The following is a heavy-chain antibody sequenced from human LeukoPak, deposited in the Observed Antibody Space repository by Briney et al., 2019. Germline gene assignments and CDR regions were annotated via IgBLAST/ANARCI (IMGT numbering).Heavy chain of an antibody. CDR2: IDTDGSST. V-gene: IGHV3-74*01. CDR3: TRGGTTFDY. Sequence: PGGSLRLSCAASGFTFSSYWMHRVRQAPGKGLVWVSRIDTDGSSTTYADSVKGRFTISRDNAKNTLYLQMNRLRAEDTAIYYCTRGGTTFDYWGQGTLVTVSS. D-gene: IGHD1-1*01. J-gene: IGHJ4*02. CDR1: GFTFSSYW.